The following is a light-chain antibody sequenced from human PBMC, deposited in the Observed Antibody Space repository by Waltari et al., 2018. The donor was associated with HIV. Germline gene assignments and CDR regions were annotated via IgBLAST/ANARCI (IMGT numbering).Light chain of an antibody. CDR2: DTK. V-gene: IGLV7-46*01. CDR3: LLTFGGPRV. Sequence: QAVVTQEPSLTVSPGGTVTLTCGPSTGSVTNGHYPYWFQQRPGQAPRPLIYDTKNKHSWTPARFTGSLLGGKASLTLSGAQSEDEADYYCLLTFGGPRVFGGGTKMTVL. J-gene: IGLJ2*01. CDR1: TGSVTNGHY.